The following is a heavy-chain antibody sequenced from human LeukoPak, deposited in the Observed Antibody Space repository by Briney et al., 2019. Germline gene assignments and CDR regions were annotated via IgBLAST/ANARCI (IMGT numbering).Heavy chain of an antibody. J-gene: IGHJ4*02. CDR3: ASAPDFDY. CDR1: GGSIISYY. CDR2: IYYSGST. Sequence: SPTLSLTCPVSGGSIISYYWSLIRPPPGKGLEWIGYIYYSGSTNYNPSLKSRVTISVDTSKNQFSLKLSSVTAADTAVYYCASAPDFDYWGQGTLVTVSS. V-gene: IGHV4-59*01.